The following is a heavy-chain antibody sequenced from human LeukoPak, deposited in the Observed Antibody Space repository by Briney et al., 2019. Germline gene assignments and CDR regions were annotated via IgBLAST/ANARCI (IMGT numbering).Heavy chain of an antibody. Sequence: ASVKVSCKVSGYTLTELSMHWVRQAPGKGLEWMGGFDPEDGETIYAQKFQGRVTMTRDMSTSTVYMELSSLRSEDTAVYYCARGRDGYNLRLDYWGQGTLVTVSS. J-gene: IGHJ4*02. CDR1: GYTLTELS. CDR3: ARGRDGYNLRLDY. V-gene: IGHV1-24*01. D-gene: IGHD5-24*01. CDR2: FDPEDGET.